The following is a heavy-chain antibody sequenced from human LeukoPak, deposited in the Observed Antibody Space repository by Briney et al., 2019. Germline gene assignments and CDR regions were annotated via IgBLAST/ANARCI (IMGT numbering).Heavy chain of an antibody. V-gene: IGHV1-69*05. CDR1: GGTFSSYA. CDR3: ARDFPFGDLKRFDP. D-gene: IGHD3-3*01. CDR2: IIPIFGTA. Sequence: ASVKVSCKASGGTFSSYAISWVRQAPGQGLEWMGGIIPIFGTAYYAQKFQGRVTITTDESTSTAYMELSSLRSEDTAVYYCARDFPFGDLKRFDPWGQGTLVTVSS. J-gene: IGHJ5*02.